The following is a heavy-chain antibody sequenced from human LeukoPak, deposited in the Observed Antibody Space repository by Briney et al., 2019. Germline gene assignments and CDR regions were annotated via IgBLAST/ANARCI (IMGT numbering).Heavy chain of an antibody. Sequence: SETLSLTCTVSGGSISSYYWSWLRQPPGKGLEWIGYIYYSGSTNYNPSLKSRVTISVDTSKNQFSLKLSSVTAADTAVYYCARTMVRGVRIFDPWGQGTLVTVSS. D-gene: IGHD3-10*01. J-gene: IGHJ5*02. V-gene: IGHV4-59*08. CDR2: IYYSGST. CDR3: ARTMVRGVRIFDP. CDR1: GGSISSYY.